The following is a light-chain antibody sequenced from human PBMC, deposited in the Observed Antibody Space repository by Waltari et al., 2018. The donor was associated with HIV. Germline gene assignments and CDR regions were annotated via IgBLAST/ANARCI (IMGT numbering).Light chain of an antibody. CDR1: QSISSW. CDR2: KAS. V-gene: IGKV1-5*03. Sequence: DIQMTQSPSTLSASVGDRVTITCRTSQSISSWLAWYQQKPGKAPNLLIFKASILHFGVPSRFSGSGSGTEFTLTINSLQPDDFATYYCQQYSTYSPWTFGQGTKVEIK. J-gene: IGKJ1*01. CDR3: QQYSTYSPWT.